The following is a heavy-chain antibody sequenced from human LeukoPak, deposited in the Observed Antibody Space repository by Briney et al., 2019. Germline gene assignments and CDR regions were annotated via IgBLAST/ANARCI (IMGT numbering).Heavy chain of an antibody. J-gene: IGHJ5*02. V-gene: IGHV3-21*01. CDR3: AREGGSVTMVRGSNNWFDP. D-gene: IGHD3-10*01. CDR1: GFTFSSYS. Sequence: SGGSLRLSCAASGFTFSSYSMNWVRQAPGKGLEWVSSISSSSSYIYYADSVKGRFTISRDNAKNSLYLQMNSLRAEDTAVYYCAREGGSVTMVRGSNNWFDPWGQGTLVTVSS. CDR2: ISSSSSYI.